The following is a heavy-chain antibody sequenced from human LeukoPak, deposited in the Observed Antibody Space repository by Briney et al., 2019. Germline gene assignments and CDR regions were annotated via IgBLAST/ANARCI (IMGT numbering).Heavy chain of an antibody. Sequence: PSETLSLTCAVPGGSISSSNWWSWVRQPPGKGLEWIGEIYHSGSTNYNPSLKSRVTISVDKSKNQFSLKLSSVTAADTAVYYCASGGYSYGYYYYYGMDVWGQGTTVTVSS. CDR3: ASGGYSYGYYYYYGMDV. CDR2: IYHSGST. V-gene: IGHV4-4*02. J-gene: IGHJ6*02. CDR1: GGSISSSNW. D-gene: IGHD5-18*01.